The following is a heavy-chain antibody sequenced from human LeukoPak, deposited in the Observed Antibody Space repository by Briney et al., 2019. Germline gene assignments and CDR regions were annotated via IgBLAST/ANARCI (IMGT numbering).Heavy chain of an antibody. Sequence: GASVKVSCTASGYTFTDYYMHWVRQAPGQGLEWMGRINPNSGGTNYAQKFQGRVTMTRDTSISTAYMDLSSLRSDDTAVYYCARSTGHYFDYWGQGILVTVSS. J-gene: IGHJ4*02. D-gene: IGHD2-8*02. CDR1: GYTFTDYY. V-gene: IGHV1-2*06. CDR3: ARSTGHYFDY. CDR2: INPNSGGT.